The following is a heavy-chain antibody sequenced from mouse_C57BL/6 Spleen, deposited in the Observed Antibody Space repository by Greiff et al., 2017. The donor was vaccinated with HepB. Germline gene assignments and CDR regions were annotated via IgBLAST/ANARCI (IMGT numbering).Heavy chain of an antibody. CDR1: GYTFTDYY. CDR2: VYPGSGNT. J-gene: IGHJ2*01. Sequence: VQLQQSGAELVRPGASVKLSCKASGYTFTDYYINWVKQRPGQGLEWIARVYPGSGNTYYNEKFKGKATLTAEKSSSTAYMQLSSLTSEDSSVYSCARAYYYYGSSYNFDYWGQGTTLTVSS. D-gene: IGHD1-1*01. CDR3: ARAYYYYGSSYNFDY. V-gene: IGHV1-76*01.